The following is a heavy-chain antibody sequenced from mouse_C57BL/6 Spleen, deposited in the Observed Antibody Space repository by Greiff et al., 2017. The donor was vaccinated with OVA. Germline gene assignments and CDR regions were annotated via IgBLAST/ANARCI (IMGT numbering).Heavy chain of an antibody. V-gene: IGHV5-4*01. CDR3: ARAYYSNYYAMDY. CDR1: GFTFSSYA. Sequence: EVQGVESGGGLVKPGGSLKLSCAASGFTFSSYAMSWVRQTPEKRLEWVATISDGGSYTYYPDNVQGRFTISRDNAKNNLYLQMSHLKSEDTAMYYCARAYYSNYYAMDYWGQGTSVTVSA. CDR2: ISDGGSYT. J-gene: IGHJ4*01. D-gene: IGHD2-5*01.